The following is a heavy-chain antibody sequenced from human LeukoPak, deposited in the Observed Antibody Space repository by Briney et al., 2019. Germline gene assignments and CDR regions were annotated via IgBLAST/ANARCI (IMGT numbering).Heavy chain of an antibody. J-gene: IGHJ4*02. V-gene: IGHV3-30-3*01. CDR2: ISYDGSNK. CDR1: GFTFSSYA. D-gene: IGHD3-22*01. Sequence: GGSLRLSCAASGFTFSSYAMHWVRQAPGKGLEWVAVISYDGSNKYYADSVKGRFTISRDNSKNMLYLQMNSLRAEDTAVYYCARDTSYYYDSSGCFDYWGQGTLVTVSS. CDR3: ARDTSYYYDSSGCFDY.